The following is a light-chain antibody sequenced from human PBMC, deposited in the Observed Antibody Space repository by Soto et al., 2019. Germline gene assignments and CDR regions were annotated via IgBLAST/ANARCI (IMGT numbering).Light chain of an antibody. V-gene: IGKV3-20*01. Sequence: EIVLTQSPGTLSLSPRERATLSCRASQSVSSSYLAWYQQKPGQAPRLLIYGASSRATGIPDRFSGSGSGTDFTLTINRLEPEDFAVYYCQQYGSSPTFGQGTKVEIK. CDR1: QSVSSSY. J-gene: IGKJ1*01. CDR3: QQYGSSPT. CDR2: GAS.